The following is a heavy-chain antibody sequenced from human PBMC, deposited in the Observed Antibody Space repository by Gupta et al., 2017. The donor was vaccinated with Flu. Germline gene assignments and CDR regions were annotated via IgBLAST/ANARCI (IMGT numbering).Heavy chain of an antibody. V-gene: IGHV4-34*01. CDR3: ARGTGYYDFWSGYYSGMDV. CDR1: GGSFSGYY. J-gene: IGHJ6*02. Sequence: QVQLQQWGAGLLKPSETLSLTCAVYGGSFSGYYWSWIRQPPGKGLEWIGEINHSGSTNYNPSLKSRVTISVDTSKNQFSLKLSSVTAADTAVYYCARGTGYYDFWSGYYSGMDVWGQGTTVTVSS. D-gene: IGHD3-3*01. CDR2: INHSGST.